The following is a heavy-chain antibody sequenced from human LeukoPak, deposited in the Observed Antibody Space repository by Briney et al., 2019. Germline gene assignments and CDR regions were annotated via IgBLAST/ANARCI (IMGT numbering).Heavy chain of an antibody. Sequence: PGGSLRLSCAASGFTFSSYAMHWVRQAPGKGLEWVAVISYDGSNKYYADSVKGRFTISRDNSKNTLYLQMNSLRAEDTAVYYCARDRHDYGGNSFDYWGQGTLVTVSS. D-gene: IGHD4-23*01. CDR2: ISYDGSNK. V-gene: IGHV3-30*04. CDR3: ARDRHDYGGNSFDY. CDR1: GFTFSSYA. J-gene: IGHJ4*02.